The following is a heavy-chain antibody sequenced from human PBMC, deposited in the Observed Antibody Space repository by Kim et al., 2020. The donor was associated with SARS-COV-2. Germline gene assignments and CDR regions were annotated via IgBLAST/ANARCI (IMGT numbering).Heavy chain of an antibody. CDR3: ARERRKPKGWFDP. V-gene: IGHV3-33*08. CDR2: IWYDGSNK. CDR1: GFTFSSYG. J-gene: IGHJ5*02. Sequence: GGSLRLSCAASGFTFSSYGMHWVRQAPGKGLEWVAVIWYDGSNKYYADSVKGRFTISRDNSKNTLYLQMNSLRAEDTAVYYCARERRKPKGWFDPWGQGTLVTVSS.